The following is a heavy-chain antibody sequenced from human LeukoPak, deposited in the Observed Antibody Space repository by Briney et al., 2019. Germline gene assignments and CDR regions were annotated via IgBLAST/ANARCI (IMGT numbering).Heavy chain of an antibody. Sequence: GGSLRPSCAASGFTFSSYSMNWVRQAPGKGLEWVSSISSSSSYIYYADSVKGRFTISRDNAKNSLYLQMNSLRAEDTAVYYCARLGSSGWSPFDYWGQGTLVTVSS. CDR2: ISSSSSYI. V-gene: IGHV3-21*01. D-gene: IGHD6-19*01. CDR1: GFTFSSYS. J-gene: IGHJ4*02. CDR3: ARLGSSGWSPFDY.